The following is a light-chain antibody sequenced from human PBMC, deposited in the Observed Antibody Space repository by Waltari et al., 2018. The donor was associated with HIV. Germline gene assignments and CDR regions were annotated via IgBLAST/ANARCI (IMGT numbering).Light chain of an antibody. Sequence: EIVMTQTPATLSVSPGERATLSCRASQSVNSNLAWYQQKPGQAPRLLIYGASTRATGIPARFSVSGSGTEFTLTISSLQSEDFAVYYCQHYNNWPPWTFGQGTQLEIK. CDR3: QHYNNWPPWT. CDR1: QSVNSN. V-gene: IGKV3-15*01. J-gene: IGKJ2*02. CDR2: GAS.